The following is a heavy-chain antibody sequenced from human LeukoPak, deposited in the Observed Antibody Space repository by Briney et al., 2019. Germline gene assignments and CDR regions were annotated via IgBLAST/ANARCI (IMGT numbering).Heavy chain of an antibody. CDR1: GFTFSSYA. V-gene: IGHV3-64D*06. D-gene: IGHD6-13*01. CDR2: ISSNGGST. CDR3: VKDQFAAAAGYNWFDP. Sequence: GGSLRLSCSASGFTFSSYAMHRVRQAPGKGLEYVSAISSNGGSTYYADSVKGRFTISRDNSKNTLYLQMSSLRAEDTAVYYCVKDQFAAAAGYNWFDPWGQGTPVTVSS. J-gene: IGHJ5*02.